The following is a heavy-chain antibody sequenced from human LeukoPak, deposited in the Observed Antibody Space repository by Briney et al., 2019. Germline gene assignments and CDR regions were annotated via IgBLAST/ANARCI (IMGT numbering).Heavy chain of an antibody. CDR3: AREWELPYYFDY. Sequence: ASVKVSCKASGYTFTSYGISWVRQAPGQGLEWMGWISAYNGNTNYAQKLQGRVTMTTDTSTSTAYMELRSLRSDDTAAYYCAREWELPYYFDYWGQGTLVTVSS. J-gene: IGHJ4*02. D-gene: IGHD1-26*01. CDR1: GYTFTSYG. V-gene: IGHV1-18*01. CDR2: ISAYNGNT.